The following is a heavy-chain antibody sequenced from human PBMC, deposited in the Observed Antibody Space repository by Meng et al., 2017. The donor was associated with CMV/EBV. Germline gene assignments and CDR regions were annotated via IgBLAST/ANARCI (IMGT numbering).Heavy chain of an antibody. CDR3: AKGGYYGSGSRGKWFDP. J-gene: IGHJ5*02. CDR2: ISGSGGNT. D-gene: IGHD3-10*01. Sequence: EVQRLESGGGLVQPGGSLRVSCAASGFTFSRYAMSWVRQAPGKGLEWVSTISGSGGNTYYADSVTGRFTISRDNSKNTLFLQMNSLRAEDTAVYYCAKGGYYGSGSRGKWFDPWGQGTLVTVSS. CDR1: GFTFSRYA. V-gene: IGHV3-23*01.